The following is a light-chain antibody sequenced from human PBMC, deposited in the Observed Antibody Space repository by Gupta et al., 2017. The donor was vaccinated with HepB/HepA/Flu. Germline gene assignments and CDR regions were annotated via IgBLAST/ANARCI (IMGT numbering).Light chain of an antibody. J-gene: IGKJ1*01. CDR1: QSVSKY. Sequence: EIVLTQPPATLPLSPGERATISCRANQSVSKYLAWYQQKPGQPPRLLFYDASKRATGIPARFSSSGSGTDFTLTISSLAPEDVVVYCYQHRMNWPLTFGQGTKVEIK. CDR2: DAS. V-gene: IGKV3-11*01. CDR3: QHRMNWPLT.